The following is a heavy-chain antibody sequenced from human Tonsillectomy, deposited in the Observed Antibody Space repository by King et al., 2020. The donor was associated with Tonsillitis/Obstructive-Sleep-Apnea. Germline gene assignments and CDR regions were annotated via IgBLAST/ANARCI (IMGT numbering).Heavy chain of an antibody. CDR3: AKEGVQLPHLDY. CDR1: GFTFSSYV. D-gene: IGHD2-2*01. Sequence: VQLVESGGGLVRPGGSLRLSCAASGFTFSSYVMSWVRQAPGKGLEWVSAISGSGGTTYYADSVKGRFTISRDNSKNTLYLQMNSLRAEDTAMYYCAKEGVQLPHLDYWGQGTLVTVSS. CDR2: ISGSGGTT. V-gene: IGHV3-23*04. J-gene: IGHJ4*02.